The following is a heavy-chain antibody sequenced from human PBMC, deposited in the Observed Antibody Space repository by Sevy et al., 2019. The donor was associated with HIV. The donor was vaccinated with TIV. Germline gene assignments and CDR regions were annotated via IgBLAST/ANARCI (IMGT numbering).Heavy chain of an antibody. V-gene: IGHV4-4*07. Sequence: SETLSLTCTVSGGSISSYYWSWIRQPAGKGLEWIGRIYTSGSTNYNPSLKSRVTMSVDTSKNQFSLKLSSVTAADTAVYYCASDPDTAMGNDAFDIWGQGTMVTVSS. D-gene: IGHD5-18*01. CDR2: IYTSGST. J-gene: IGHJ3*02. CDR1: GGSISSYY. CDR3: ASDPDTAMGNDAFDI.